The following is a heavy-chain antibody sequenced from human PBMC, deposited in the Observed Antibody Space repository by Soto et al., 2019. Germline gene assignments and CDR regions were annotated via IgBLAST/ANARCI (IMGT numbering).Heavy chain of an antibody. V-gene: IGHV3-30-3*01. CDR3: ARSGYYGGYFDY. J-gene: IGHJ4*02. CDR2: ISYDGSNK. Sequence: QVQLVESGGGGVQPGRSLRLSCAASGFTFSSYARHWVRQAPGKGLEGVAVISYDGSNKYYADSVKGRFTISRNNSKNTLYLQMNSLRAEDTAVYYCARSGYYGGYFDYWGQGTLVTVSS. CDR1: GFTFSSYA. D-gene: IGHD3-22*01.